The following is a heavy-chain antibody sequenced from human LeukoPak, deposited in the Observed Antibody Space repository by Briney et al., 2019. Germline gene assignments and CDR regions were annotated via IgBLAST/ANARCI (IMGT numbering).Heavy chain of an antibody. V-gene: IGHV4-61*10. J-gene: IGHJ4*02. Sequence: KSSETLSLTCTVSGGSISSGSYYWSWIRQPAGKGLEWIGEINHSGSTNYNPSLKSRVTISVDTSKNQFSLKLSSVTAADTAVYYCARLHALRRGITMVRGVIRIGYYFDYWGQGTLVTVSS. CDR3: ARLHALRRGITMVRGVIRIGYYFDY. CDR1: GGSISSGSYY. D-gene: IGHD3-10*01. CDR2: INHSGST.